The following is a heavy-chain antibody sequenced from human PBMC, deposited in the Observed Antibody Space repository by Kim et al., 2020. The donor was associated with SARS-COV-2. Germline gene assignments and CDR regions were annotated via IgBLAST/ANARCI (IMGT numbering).Heavy chain of an antibody. CDR3: ARGLAAVTFSSDY. D-gene: IGHD6-19*01. J-gene: IGHJ4*02. Sequence: YAQKFQGRVTMTRNTSISTAYMELSSLRSEDTAVYYCARGLAAVTFSSDYWGQGTLVTVSS. V-gene: IGHV1-8*01.